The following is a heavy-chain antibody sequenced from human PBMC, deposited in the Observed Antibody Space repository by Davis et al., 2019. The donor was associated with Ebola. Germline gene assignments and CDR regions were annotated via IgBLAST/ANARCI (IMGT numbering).Heavy chain of an antibody. D-gene: IGHD3-3*01. CDR1: GYTFTSYY. V-gene: IGHV1-18*04. CDR2: ISAYNGNT. Sequence: ASVKVSCKASGYTFTSYYMHWVRQAPGQGLEWMGWISAYNGNTNYAQKFQGRVTITADKSTSTAYMELSSLRSEDTAVYYWARDSTGDWSGRNWFDPWGQGILVTVSS. CDR3: ARDSTGDWSGRNWFDP. J-gene: IGHJ5*02.